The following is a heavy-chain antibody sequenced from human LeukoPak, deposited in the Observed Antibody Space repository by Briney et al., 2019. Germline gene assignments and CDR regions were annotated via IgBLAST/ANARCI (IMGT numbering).Heavy chain of an antibody. D-gene: IGHD3-3*01. J-gene: IGHJ4*02. CDR2: IYHSGST. V-gene: IGHV4-38-2*02. Sequence: PSETLSLTCTVSGYSISSGYYWGWIRQPPGKGLEWIGSIYHSGSTYYNPSLKSRVTMSIDTSRNQFSLRLSSVTAADTAVYYCARGPFNPIWSGLHFDYWGQGTLVTVSS. CDR1: GYSISSGYY. CDR3: ARGPFNPIWSGLHFDY.